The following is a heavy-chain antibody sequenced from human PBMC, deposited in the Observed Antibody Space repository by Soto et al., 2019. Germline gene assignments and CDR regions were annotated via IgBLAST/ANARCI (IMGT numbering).Heavy chain of an antibody. CDR3: ANYYGSGTYYKPFDY. CDR2: ISGSGGTT. CDR1: GFTFXSYA. D-gene: IGHD3-10*01. J-gene: IGHJ4*02. V-gene: IGHV3-23*01. Sequence: PGGSLRLSCAACGFTFXSYAMSWVRQAPGKGLEWVSTISGSGGTTYYADSVKGRFTISRDNSKNTLYLQMNSLRAEDTAVYYCANYYGSGTYYKPFDYWGQGTLLTVSS.